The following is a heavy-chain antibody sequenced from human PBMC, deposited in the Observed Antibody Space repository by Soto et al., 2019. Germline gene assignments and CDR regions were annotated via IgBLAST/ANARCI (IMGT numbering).Heavy chain of an antibody. CDR2: ITPFVDTS. Sequence: QVRLVQSGAEVKKPGSSVKVSCKVSGGTFSKDSLSWVRQTPGQGLEWMGGITPFVDTSNYAQRFLGRVTITAEKSTNTAFLEVRGLKSEDTALYFCASTSYCNGSSCYSRHYYGMDVWGQGTTVTVSS. CDR3: ASTSYCNGSSCYSRHYYGMDV. CDR1: GGTFSKDS. V-gene: IGHV1-69*06. J-gene: IGHJ6*02. D-gene: IGHD2-21*01.